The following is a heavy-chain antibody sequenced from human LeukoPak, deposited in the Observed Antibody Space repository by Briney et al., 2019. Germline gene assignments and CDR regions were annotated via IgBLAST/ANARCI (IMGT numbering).Heavy chain of an antibody. D-gene: IGHD6-19*01. CDR3: ARDDGQWSP. CDR2: IYYSGST. J-gene: IGHJ5*02. CDR1: GGSISGYY. Sequence: SETLSLTCTVSGGSISGYYWSWIRQPPGKGLEWIGFIYYSGSTNYNPSLKSRVTISVDTSKNQFPLKLSSVTAADTAVYYCARDDGQWSPWGQGTLVTVSS. V-gene: IGHV4-59*01.